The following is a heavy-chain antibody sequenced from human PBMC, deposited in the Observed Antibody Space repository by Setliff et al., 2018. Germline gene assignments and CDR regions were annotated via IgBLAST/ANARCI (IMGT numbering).Heavy chain of an antibody. D-gene: IGHD2-8*02. V-gene: IGHV4-59*12. CDR2: IYYSGNSNYDT. Sequence: PSETLSLTCIVSGGSINSYYWNWIRQPPGKGLEWIGYIYYSGNSNYDTNYNPSLKSRVTILSDTSKNQFSLILSSVTAADTALYYCTVYNTGSSKDHYWGQGTLVTVSS. CDR1: GGSINSYY. J-gene: IGHJ4*02. CDR3: TVYNTGSSKDHY.